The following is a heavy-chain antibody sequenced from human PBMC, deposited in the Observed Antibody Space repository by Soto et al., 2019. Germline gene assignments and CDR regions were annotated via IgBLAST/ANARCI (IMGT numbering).Heavy chain of an antibody. V-gene: IGHV3-11*01. CDR3: ASHYDMWSGYLSPVDY. CDR2: IDTSGTKI. Sequence: PGGSLRLSCTASGCTFRDYCRSWIRQAQGKGLEWISYIDTSGTKIYYADSVKGRFTITRDNAKNSLYLEMNSLRDEDTAVYYCASHYDMWSGYLSPVDYWGQGTLVTVSS. D-gene: IGHD3-3*01. J-gene: IGHJ4*02. CDR1: GCTFRDYC.